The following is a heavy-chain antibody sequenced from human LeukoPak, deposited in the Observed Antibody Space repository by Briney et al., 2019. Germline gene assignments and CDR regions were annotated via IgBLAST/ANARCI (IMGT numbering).Heavy chain of an antibody. CDR2: IKQDGSEK. V-gene: IGHV3-7*01. Sequence: GGSLRLSCAASGFTFSSYWMSWVRQAPGKGLEWVANIKQDGSEKYYVDSVKGRFTISRDNAKNSLYLQMNSLRAEDTAVYYCARDESLWYYDSSGPIDYWGQGTLVTVSS. D-gene: IGHD3-22*01. CDR3: ARDESLWYYDSSGPIDY. J-gene: IGHJ4*02. CDR1: GFTFSSYW.